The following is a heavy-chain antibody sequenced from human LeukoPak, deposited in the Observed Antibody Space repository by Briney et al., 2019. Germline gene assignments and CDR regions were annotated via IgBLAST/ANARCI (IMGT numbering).Heavy chain of an antibody. J-gene: IGHJ3*02. V-gene: IGHV4-38-2*01. Sequence: SETLSLTCAVSGYSISSGYYWGWIRQPPGKGLEWIGSIYHSGSTNYNPSLKSRVTISVDTSKNQFSLKLSSVTAADTAVYYCARGDAFDIWGQGTMVTVSS. CDR1: GYSISSGYY. CDR3: ARGDAFDI. CDR2: IYHSGST.